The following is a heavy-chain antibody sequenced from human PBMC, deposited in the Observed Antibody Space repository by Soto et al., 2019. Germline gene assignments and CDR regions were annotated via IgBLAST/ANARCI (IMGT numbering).Heavy chain of an antibody. D-gene: IGHD2-2*02. Sequence: RASVKVSCKASGYTFTSYGISWVRQAPGQGLEWMGWISAYNGNTNYAQKLQGRVTMTTDTSTSTAYMELRSLRSDDTAVYYCARDRYCSSTSCYTPLDYWGQGTLVTVSS. J-gene: IGHJ4*02. V-gene: IGHV1-18*01. CDR3: ARDRYCSSTSCYTPLDY. CDR2: ISAYNGNT. CDR1: GYTFTSYG.